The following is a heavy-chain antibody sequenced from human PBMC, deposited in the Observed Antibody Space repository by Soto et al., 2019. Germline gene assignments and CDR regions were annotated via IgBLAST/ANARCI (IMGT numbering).Heavy chain of an antibody. V-gene: IGHV3-23*01. CDR3: AKDVEMATNSPSYFYY. CDR1: GFTFSSYA. Sequence: EVQLLESGGGLVQPGGSLRLSCAASGFTFSSYAMSWVRQAPGKGLEWVSAISDSGGATYYADSVKGRFTISRDNSKNTLYMQMNSLRAEDTAVYYCAKDVEMATNSPSYFYYWGQGTLVTVSS. CDR2: ISDSGGAT. D-gene: IGHD5-12*01. J-gene: IGHJ4*02.